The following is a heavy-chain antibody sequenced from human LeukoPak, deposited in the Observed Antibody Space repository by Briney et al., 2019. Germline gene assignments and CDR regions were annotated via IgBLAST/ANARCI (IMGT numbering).Heavy chain of an antibody. V-gene: IGHV1-2*02. CDR1: GYTFTGYY. CDR3: ARTPYYYDSSGYYYLDFFDY. D-gene: IGHD3-22*01. J-gene: IGHJ4*02. CDR2: INPNSGGT. Sequence: ASVKVSCKASGYTFTGYYMHWVRQAPGQGLEWMGWINPNSGGTNYAQKFQGRVTVTRDTSISTAYMELSRLRSDDTAVYYCARTPYYYDSSGYYYLDFFDYWGQGTLVTVSS.